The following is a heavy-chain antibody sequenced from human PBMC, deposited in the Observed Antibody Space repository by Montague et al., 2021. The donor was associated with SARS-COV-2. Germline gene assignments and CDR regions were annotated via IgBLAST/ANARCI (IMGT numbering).Heavy chain of an antibody. CDR2: IYYSGST. Sequence: SETLSLTCTVSGGSISSYYWSWIRQPPGKGLEWIGYIYYSGSTNYNPSLKSRVTISVDTSKNQFSLKLSSVTAADTAVYYCARDTLGGYYYYGMDVWGQGTTVTVSS. V-gene: IGHV4-59*01. J-gene: IGHJ6*02. D-gene: IGHD3-16*01. CDR3: ARDTLGGYYYYGMDV. CDR1: GGSISSYY.